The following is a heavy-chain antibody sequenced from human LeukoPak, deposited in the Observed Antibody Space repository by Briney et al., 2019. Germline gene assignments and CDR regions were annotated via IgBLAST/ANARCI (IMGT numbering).Heavy chain of an antibody. CDR2: IYYSGST. CDR3: ARVRGYYDSSGYYYPDYYYYMDV. V-gene: IGHV4-59*01. D-gene: IGHD3-22*01. CDR1: GGSISSYY. Sequence: SETLSLTCTVSGGSISSYYWSWIRQPPGKGLEWIGYIYYSGSTNYNPSLKSRVTISVDTSKNQFSLKLSSVTAADTAVYYCARVRGYYDSSGYYYPDYYYYMDVWGKGTTVTISS. J-gene: IGHJ6*03.